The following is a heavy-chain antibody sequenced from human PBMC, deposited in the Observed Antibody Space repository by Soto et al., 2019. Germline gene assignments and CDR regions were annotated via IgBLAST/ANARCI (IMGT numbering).Heavy chain of an antibody. V-gene: IGHV3-21*01. CDR2: ISSISSSI. CDR3: ARVGESSSDWDLDY. CDR1: GFTFSSYT. D-gene: IGHD6-19*01. Sequence: LRLSCAASGFTFSSYTMNWVRQAPGKGLEWVSSISSISSSIYYADSVKGRFTISRDNAKNSLYLQMNSLRAEDTAVYYCARVGESSSDWDLDYWGQGTLVTVSS. J-gene: IGHJ4*02.